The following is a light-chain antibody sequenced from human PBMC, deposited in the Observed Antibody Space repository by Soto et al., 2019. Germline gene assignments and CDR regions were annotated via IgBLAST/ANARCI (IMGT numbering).Light chain of an antibody. CDR2: GAS. CDR3: QQYGSSGT. V-gene: IGKV3-20*01. Sequence: IVLTHSPGTLSLSPWERATLSCRASQSVSSSYLAWYQQKPGQAPRLLIYGASSRATGIPDRFSGSGSGTDFTLTISRLEPEDFAVYYCQQYGSSGTFGQGTKVDIK. J-gene: IGKJ1*01. CDR1: QSVSSSY.